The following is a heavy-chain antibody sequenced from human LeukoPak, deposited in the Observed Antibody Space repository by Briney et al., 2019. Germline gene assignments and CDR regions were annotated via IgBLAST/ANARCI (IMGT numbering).Heavy chain of an antibody. V-gene: IGHV3-30*04. CDR3: ARDQDSYGYFDY. CDR1: GFTFSSYV. CDR2: ISYDGSNK. D-gene: IGHD5-18*01. Sequence: PGGSLRLSCAASGFTFSSYVMHWVRQAPGKGLEWVAVISYDGSNKYYADSVKGRFTISRDNSKNTLYLQMNSLRAEDTAVYYCARDQDSYGYFDYWGQGTLVTVSS. J-gene: IGHJ4*02.